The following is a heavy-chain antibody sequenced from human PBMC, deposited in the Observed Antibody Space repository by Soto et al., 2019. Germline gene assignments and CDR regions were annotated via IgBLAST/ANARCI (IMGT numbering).Heavy chain of an antibody. CDR3: AGHGGYNLYY. CDR1: GGYMNTGTW. CDR2: IHNSGNT. J-gene: IGHJ4*02. Sequence: NPSETLSLTCAVSGGYMNTGTWWSWVRQAPGKGLEWIGQIHNSGNTDYNPSLNSRVTILIDTSKEQVSLEMTSVTAADTAIYYCAGHGGYNLYYWGQGTLVTVSS. D-gene: IGHD1-1*01. V-gene: IGHV4-4*02.